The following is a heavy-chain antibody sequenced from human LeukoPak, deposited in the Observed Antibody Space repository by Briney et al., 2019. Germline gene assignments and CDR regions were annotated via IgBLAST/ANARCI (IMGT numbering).Heavy chain of an antibody. Sequence: TGGSLRLSCATSGFIFSSYGMHWVRQAPGKGLEWVAVIPNDRRNNYYADSVKGRFTISRDNSKNTLYLQMNSLRAEDTAVYYCATSRDFYDSSGYYPYYFDCWGQGTLVTVSS. CDR2: IPNDRRNN. CDR1: GFIFSSYG. V-gene: IGHV3-30*03. J-gene: IGHJ4*02. CDR3: ATSRDFYDSSGYYPYYFDC. D-gene: IGHD3-22*01.